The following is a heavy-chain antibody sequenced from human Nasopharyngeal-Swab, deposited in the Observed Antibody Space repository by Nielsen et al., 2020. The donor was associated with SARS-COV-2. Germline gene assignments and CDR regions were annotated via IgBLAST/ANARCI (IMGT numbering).Heavy chain of an antibody. Sequence: SETLSLTCTVSGGSISSYYWSWIRQTPGKGLEWIGYIYYSGSTNYNPSLKSRVTISVDTSKNQFSLKLSSVTAADTAVYYCAREGDAFDIWGQGTMVTVSS. CDR1: GGSISSYY. J-gene: IGHJ3*02. V-gene: IGHV4-59*13. CDR2: IYYSGST. CDR3: AREGDAFDI.